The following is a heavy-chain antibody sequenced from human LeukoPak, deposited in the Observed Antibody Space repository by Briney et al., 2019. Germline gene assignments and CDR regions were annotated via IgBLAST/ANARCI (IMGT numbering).Heavy chain of an antibody. Sequence: ASVKVSCKASGGTFSSYAISWVRQAPGQGLEWMGRIIPILGIANYAQKFQGRVTITADKSTSTAYMELSSLRSEDTAAYYCARDPDYGDYYFDYWGQGTLVTVSS. J-gene: IGHJ4*02. CDR3: ARDPDYGDYYFDY. V-gene: IGHV1-69*04. CDR2: IIPILGIA. CDR1: GGTFSSYA. D-gene: IGHD4-17*01.